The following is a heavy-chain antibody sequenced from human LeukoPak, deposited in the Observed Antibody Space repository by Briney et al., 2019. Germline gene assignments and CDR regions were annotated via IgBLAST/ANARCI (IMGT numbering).Heavy chain of an antibody. V-gene: IGHV4-59*12. J-gene: IGHJ4*02. CDR3: ARGREKIDY. D-gene: IGHD5-24*01. CDR2: IYYSGST. CDR1: GGSISSYY. Sequence: SETLSLTCTVSGGSISSYYWSWIRQPPGKGLEWIGYIYYSGSTNYNPSLKSRVTISVDTSKNQFSLKLSSVTAADTAVYYCARGREKIDYRGQGTLATVSS.